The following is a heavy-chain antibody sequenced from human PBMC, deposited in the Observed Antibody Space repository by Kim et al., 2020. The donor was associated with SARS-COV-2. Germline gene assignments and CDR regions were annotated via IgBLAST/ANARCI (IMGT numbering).Heavy chain of an antibody. V-gene: IGHV5-10-1*01. J-gene: IGHJ3*01. CDR2: IDPSDSYV. Sequence: GESLKISCKGSGFSFTAYWISWVRQMPGRGLEWMGRIDPSDSYVNLSPSFQGHVTLPTDKSISTAYLQWSSLRASDTAMYYCSRHSYFDSSGRDGAFDLW. CDR1: GFSFTAYW. D-gene: IGHD3-22*01. CDR3: SRHSYFDSSGRDGAFDL.